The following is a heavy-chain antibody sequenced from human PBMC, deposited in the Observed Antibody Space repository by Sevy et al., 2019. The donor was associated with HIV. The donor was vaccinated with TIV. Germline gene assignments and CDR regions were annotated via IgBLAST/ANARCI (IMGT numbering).Heavy chain of an antibody. Sequence: GGSLRLSCAASGFTFSVYAMHWVRQAPGKGLEWVAYVSFSGGNKYYADSVKGRFTISRDNSKNTLYLQMNSLRVEDRAFYYCAAEGAYSDGGDAFDIWGQGATVTVSS. CDR3: AAEGAYSDGGDAFDI. D-gene: IGHD5-18*01. CDR1: GFTFSVYA. CDR2: VSFSGGNK. V-gene: IGHV3-30*04. J-gene: IGHJ3*02.